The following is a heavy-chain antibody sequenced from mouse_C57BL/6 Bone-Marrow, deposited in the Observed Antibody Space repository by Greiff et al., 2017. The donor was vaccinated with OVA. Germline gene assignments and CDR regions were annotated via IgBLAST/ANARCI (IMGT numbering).Heavy chain of an antibody. CDR3: TRNDYDAYYFDY. Sequence: QVQLQQSGAELVRPGASVTLSCKASGYTFTDYEMHWVKQPPVHGLEWIGAIDPATGGTAYNQKFKGKAILTADKSSSTAYMELRSLTSEDSAVYYCTRNDYDAYYFDYWGQGTTLTVSS. J-gene: IGHJ2*01. CDR1: GYTFTDYE. CDR2: IDPATGGT. D-gene: IGHD2-4*01. V-gene: IGHV1-15*01.